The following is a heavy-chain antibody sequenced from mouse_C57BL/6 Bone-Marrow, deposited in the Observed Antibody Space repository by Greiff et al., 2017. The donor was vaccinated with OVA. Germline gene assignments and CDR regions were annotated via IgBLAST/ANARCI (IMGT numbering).Heavy chain of an antibody. Sequence: VQLQQSGPELVKPGASVKISCKASGYTFTDYYMNWVKQSHGKSLEWIGDINPNNGGTSYNQKFKGKATLTVDKSSSTAYMELRSLTSEDSAVYYCARPYGAMDYWGQGTSVTVSS. J-gene: IGHJ4*01. CDR3: ARPYGAMDY. V-gene: IGHV1-26*01. D-gene: IGHD1-1*02. CDR2: INPNNGGT. CDR1: GYTFTDYY.